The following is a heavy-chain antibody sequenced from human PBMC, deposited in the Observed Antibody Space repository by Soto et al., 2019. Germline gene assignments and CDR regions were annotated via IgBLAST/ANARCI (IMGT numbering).Heavy chain of an antibody. CDR3: ARDGGVGYFDY. Sequence: ASETLSLGGTVSGGSISSGGYYWSWIRQHPGKGLEWIGYIYYSGSTYYNPSLKSRVTISVDTSKNQFSLKLSSVTAADTAVYYCARDGGVGYFDYWGQGTLVTVSS. J-gene: IGHJ4*02. D-gene: IGHD3-16*01. V-gene: IGHV4-31*03. CDR2: IYYSGST. CDR1: GGSISSGGYY.